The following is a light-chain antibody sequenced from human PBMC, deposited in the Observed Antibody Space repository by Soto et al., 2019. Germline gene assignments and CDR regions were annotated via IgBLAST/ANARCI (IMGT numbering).Light chain of an antibody. V-gene: IGKV3-15*01. CDR1: QNIHNH. Sequence: EIVMTQSPATLSVSPGERVTLSCRASQNIHNHMSWFLQKPGQTPRLLVYDAIIRAPDVPARFSGSWSGTEFTLTISSLQSEDFAVYYCQQYNVWPLWTFGQGTKVDIK. CDR3: QQYNVWPLWT. J-gene: IGKJ1*01. CDR2: DAI.